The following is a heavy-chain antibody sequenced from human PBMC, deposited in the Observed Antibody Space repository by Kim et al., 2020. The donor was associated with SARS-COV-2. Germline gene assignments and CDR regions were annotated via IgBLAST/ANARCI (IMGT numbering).Heavy chain of an antibody. CDR1: GGSISSGSYY. V-gene: IGHV4-61*02. D-gene: IGHD4-4*01. CDR2: IYTSGST. J-gene: IGHJ6*02. Sequence: SETLSLTCTVSGGSISSGSYYWSWIRQPAGKGLEWIGRIYTSGSTNYNPSLKSRVTISVDTSKNQFSLKLSSVTAADTAVYYCARDQNYSNYTYYYYGMDVWGQGTTVTVSS. CDR3: ARDQNYSNYTYYYYGMDV.